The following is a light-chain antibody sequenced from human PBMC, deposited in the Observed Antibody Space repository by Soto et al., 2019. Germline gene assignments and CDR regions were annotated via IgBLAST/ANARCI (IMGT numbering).Light chain of an antibody. J-gene: IGKJ1*01. Sequence: EIVLTQSPGTLSLSPGERATLFCRASQSVSSSYLAWYQQKPGQAPRLLIYGASSRATGIPDRFSGSGSGTDFTLTISRLEPEDFAVYYCQQSETFGQGTKVDIK. CDR1: QSVSSSY. CDR3: QQSET. V-gene: IGKV3-20*01. CDR2: GAS.